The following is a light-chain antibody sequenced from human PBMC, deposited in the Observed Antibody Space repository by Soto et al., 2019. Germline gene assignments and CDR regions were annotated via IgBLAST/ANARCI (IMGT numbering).Light chain of an antibody. CDR3: SSYTSENTLV. Sequence: QSVLTQPASVSGSPGQSIAISCTGTSTDVGGYNYVSWYQQHPGKAPKLIIYEVSSRPSGVSNRFSGAKSGNTASLTISGLQAEDEADYYCSSYTSENTLVFGGGTKVTVL. CDR2: EVS. V-gene: IGLV2-14*01. J-gene: IGLJ3*02. CDR1: STDVGGYNY.